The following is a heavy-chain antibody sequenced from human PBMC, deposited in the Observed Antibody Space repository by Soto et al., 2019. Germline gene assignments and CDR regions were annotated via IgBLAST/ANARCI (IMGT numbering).Heavy chain of an antibody. Sequence: GGSLRLSCAASGFTFSSYGMHWVRQAPGKGLEWVAVIWYDGSNKYYADSVKGRFTISRDNSKNTLYLQMNSLRAEDTAVYYCAREYPSSTYAIWGQGTMVTVSS. D-gene: IGHD6-6*01. V-gene: IGHV3-33*01. CDR3: AREYPSSTYAI. CDR1: GFTFSSYG. CDR2: IWYDGSNK. J-gene: IGHJ3*02.